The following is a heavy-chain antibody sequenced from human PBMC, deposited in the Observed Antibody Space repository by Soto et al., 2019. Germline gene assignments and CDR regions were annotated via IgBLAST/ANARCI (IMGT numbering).Heavy chain of an antibody. J-gene: IGHJ6*02. V-gene: IGHV3-23*01. Sequence: EVQLLESGGGLVQPGGSLRLSCAASGFTFSSYTMSWVRQAPGKGLEWGSAISGSGGSTYYADSVKGRFTISRDNSKNAVYLQMSSLRAEDTAVYYCAKSVYSGYDPRPLNYYYYGMDVWGQGTTVTVSS. CDR2: ISGSGGST. CDR1: GFTFSSYT. D-gene: IGHD5-12*01. CDR3: AKSVYSGYDPRPLNYYYYGMDV.